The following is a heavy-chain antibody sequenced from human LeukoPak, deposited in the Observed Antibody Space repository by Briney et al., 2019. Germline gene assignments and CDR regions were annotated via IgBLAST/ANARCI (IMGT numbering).Heavy chain of an antibody. CDR1: GGSFSGYY. V-gene: IGHV4-34*01. CDR3: ARGGRSSSFDY. Sequence: SETLSLTCAVYGGSFSGYYWGWIRQPPGKGLEWIGEINHSGSTNYNPSLKSRVTISVDTSKNQFSLKLSSVTAADTAVYYCARGGRSSSFDYWGQGTLVTVSS. D-gene: IGHD6-6*01. CDR2: INHSGST. J-gene: IGHJ4*02.